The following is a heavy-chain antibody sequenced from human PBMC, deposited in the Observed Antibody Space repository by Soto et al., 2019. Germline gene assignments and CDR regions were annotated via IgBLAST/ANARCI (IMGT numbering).Heavy chain of an antibody. D-gene: IGHD1-26*01. CDR1: GYTFTSYD. Sequence: GASVKVSCKASGYTFTSYDINWERQATGQGQEGKGWMSANRGKTGNAQKFEGRVTMTRKNSKRTGNMELSSLRSEKKDEENCERNTAATINWFDPWGQGTQVTVSS. CDR2: MSANRGKT. CDR3: ERNTAATINWFDP. V-gene: IGHV1-8*01. J-gene: IGHJ5*02.